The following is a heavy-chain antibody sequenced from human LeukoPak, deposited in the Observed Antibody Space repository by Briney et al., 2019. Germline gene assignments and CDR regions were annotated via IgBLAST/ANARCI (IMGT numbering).Heavy chain of an antibody. CDR2: IYPGDSDT. J-gene: IGHJ3*02. CDR1: EDSFTTYW. Sequence: GESLKISCKGSEDSFTTYWIGWVRQLPGKGLEWMGIIYPGDSDTRYSPSFQGQVTMSADKSINTAYLQWNSLRASDTAIYYCARRTSRLGDAFDIWGQGTMVTVSS. CDR3: ARRTSRLGDAFDI. V-gene: IGHV5-51*01.